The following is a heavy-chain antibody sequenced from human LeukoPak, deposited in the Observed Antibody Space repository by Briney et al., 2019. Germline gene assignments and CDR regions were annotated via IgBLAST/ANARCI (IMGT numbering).Heavy chain of an antibody. J-gene: IGHJ4*02. CDR2: IYYTGNT. CDR1: GGAISYYY. V-gene: IGHV4-59*12. CDR3: ARGLVRGVVKYYFDY. D-gene: IGHD3-10*01. Sequence: SETLSLTCTVSGGAISYYYWNWIRQPPGKGLEWIGYIYYTGNTNYNPSLKSRVTISVDTSKNQFSLKLSSVTAADTAVYYCARGLVRGVVKYYFDYWGQGTLVTVSS.